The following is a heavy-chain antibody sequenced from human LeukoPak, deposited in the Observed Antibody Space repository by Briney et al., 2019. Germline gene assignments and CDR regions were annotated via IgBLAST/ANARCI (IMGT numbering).Heavy chain of an antibody. CDR3: ARLSAYYYGSYFYYYMDV. V-gene: IGHV3-7*01. CDR2: IRQDESER. Sequence: GGSLRLSCAAAGFTFSSYWMSWVRQAPGKGPEWVANIRQDESERYFADSVKGRFTISRDNAKKSVYLHMSSLRAEDTALYYCARLSAYYYGSYFYYYMDVWGKGTTVTVSS. J-gene: IGHJ6*03. CDR1: GFTFSSYW. D-gene: IGHD3-10*01.